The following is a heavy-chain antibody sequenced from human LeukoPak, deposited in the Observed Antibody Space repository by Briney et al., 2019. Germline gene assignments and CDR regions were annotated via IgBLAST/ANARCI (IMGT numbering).Heavy chain of an antibody. D-gene: IGHD3-22*01. CDR3: ARRFRDTSYYYDSSGYYRAYYYYYYYMDV. J-gene: IGHJ6*03. CDR2: INHSGST. Sequence: PSETLSLTCAVYGGSFSGYYWSWIRQPPGKGLEWIGEINHSGSTNYNPSLKSRVTISVDTSKNQFSLKLSSVTAADTAVYYCARRFRDTSYYYDSSGYYRAYYYYYYYMDVWGKGTTVTVSS. V-gene: IGHV4-34*01. CDR1: GGSFSGYY.